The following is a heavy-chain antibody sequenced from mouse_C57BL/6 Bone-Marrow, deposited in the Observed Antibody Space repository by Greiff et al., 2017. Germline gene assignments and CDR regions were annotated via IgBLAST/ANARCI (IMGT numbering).Heavy chain of an antibody. CDR3: ASNYGNSFYYFDY. CDR2: ILPSIGRT. V-gene: IGHV15-2*01. J-gene: IGHJ2*01. D-gene: IGHD2-1*01. Sequence: QVQLQQSGSELRSPGSSVKLSCKDFASEVFPIAYMSWVRQKPGHGFEWIGGILPSIGRTIYGEKFEDKATLDADTLSNTAYLELNSLTSEDSAIYYCASNYGNSFYYFDYWGQGTTLTVSS. CDR1: ASEVFPIAY.